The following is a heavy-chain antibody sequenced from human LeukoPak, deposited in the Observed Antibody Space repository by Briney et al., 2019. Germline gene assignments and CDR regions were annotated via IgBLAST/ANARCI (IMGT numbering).Heavy chain of an antibody. CDR1: GGSISSYY. CDR3: ASSSGDYYDSSGFDY. J-gene: IGHJ4*02. Sequence: PSETLSLTCTVSGGSISSYYWSWIRQPPGKGLEWIGYIYYSGSTNYNPSLKSRVTISVDTSKNQFSLKLSSVTAADTAVYYCASSSGDYYDSSGFDYWGQGTLVTASS. CDR2: IYYSGST. D-gene: IGHD3-22*01. V-gene: IGHV4-59*01.